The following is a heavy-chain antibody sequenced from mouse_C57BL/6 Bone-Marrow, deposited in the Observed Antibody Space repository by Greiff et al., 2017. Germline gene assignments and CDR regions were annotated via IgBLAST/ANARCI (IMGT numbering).Heavy chain of an antibody. V-gene: IGHV1-64*01. CDR3: ARWKENYDEGHCDY. CDR2: IHPNSGST. J-gene: IGHJ4*01. D-gene: IGHD2-4*01. CDR1: GYTFTSYW. Sequence: VQLQQPGAELVKPGASVKLSCKASGYTFTSYWMHWVKQRPGQGLEWIGMIHPNSGSTNYNEKFKSKATLTVDKSSSTAYMQLSSLTSEDSAVXYCARWKENYDEGHCDYWGQGTSVTVSS.